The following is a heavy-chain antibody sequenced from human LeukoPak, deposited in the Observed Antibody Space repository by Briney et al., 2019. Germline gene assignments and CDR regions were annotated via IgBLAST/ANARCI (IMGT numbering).Heavy chain of an antibody. CDR2: SYYSGST. CDR3: ARHGGSGSFDY. D-gene: IGHD3-3*01. V-gene: IGHV4-59*08. J-gene: IGHJ4*02. CDR1: GGSISSYY. Sequence: PETLSLTCTVSGGSISSYYWSWIRQPPGKGLEWIGYSYYSGSTTPHPSLKSRVTISVDTSKNQFSLRLRSVTAADTAVYYCARHGGSGSFDYWGQGTLVTVSS.